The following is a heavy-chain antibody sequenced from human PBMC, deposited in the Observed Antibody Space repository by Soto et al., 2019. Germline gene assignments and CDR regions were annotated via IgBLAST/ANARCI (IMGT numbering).Heavy chain of an antibody. CDR3: ARLSTVIGGGFDP. Sequence: QVQLQESGPGLVKPSQTLSLTCTVSGGSISSGGYYLSWIRQPPGKGLAWIGYIYYSGRTYYYPALKRRVTISVDTSKNQFSLKLGSVTAADTAVYYCARLSTVIGGGFDPWGQGTLVTVSS. J-gene: IGHJ5*02. CDR1: GGSISSGGYY. V-gene: IGHV4-31*03. CDR2: IYYSGRT. D-gene: IGHD2-2*01.